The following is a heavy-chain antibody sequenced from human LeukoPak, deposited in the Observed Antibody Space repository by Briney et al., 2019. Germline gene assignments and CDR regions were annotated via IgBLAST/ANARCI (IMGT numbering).Heavy chain of an antibody. V-gene: IGHV4-39*01. CDR1: GDSISTSSYY. CDR2: IYYSGST. J-gene: IGHJ6*03. CDR3: ARHKDYYYSYMDV. Sequence: PSETLSLTCSVSGDSISTSSYYWGWIRQPPGKGLEWIGTIYYSGSTYYNPSLTSRVTISVDTSKNQFSLKLSSVTTADTAVYYCARHKDYYYSYMDVWGKGTTVTISS.